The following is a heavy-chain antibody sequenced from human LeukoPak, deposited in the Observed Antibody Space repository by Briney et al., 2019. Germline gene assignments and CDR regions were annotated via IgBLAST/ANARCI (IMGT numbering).Heavy chain of an antibody. CDR2: IYYSGRT. CDR3: ARRRYYDGSGYLD. Sequence: SETLSLTCLVSGDSIRSSNYYWDRIRQPPGKGLEWIGSIYYSGRTYYNSSLKSRVSMSVDTTKNQFSLRLTSMTAADTAVYYCARRRYYDGSGYLDWGQGTLVIVS. V-gene: IGHV4-39*01. CDR1: GDSIRSSNYY. D-gene: IGHD3-22*01. J-gene: IGHJ1*01.